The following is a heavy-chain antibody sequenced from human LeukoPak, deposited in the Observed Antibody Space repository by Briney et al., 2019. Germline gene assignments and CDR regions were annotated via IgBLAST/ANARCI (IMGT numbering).Heavy chain of an antibody. J-gene: IGHJ4*02. V-gene: IGHV4-39*07. CDR3: ARVRGWELLRSFDY. CDR2: INHSGST. CDR1: GGSISSNSYY. D-gene: IGHD1-26*01. Sequence: SETLSLTCTVSGGSISSNSYYWGWIRQPPGKGLEWIGEINHSGSTNYNPSLKSRVTISVDTSKDQFSLKLSSVTAADTAVYYCARVRGWELLRSFDYWGQGTLVTVSS.